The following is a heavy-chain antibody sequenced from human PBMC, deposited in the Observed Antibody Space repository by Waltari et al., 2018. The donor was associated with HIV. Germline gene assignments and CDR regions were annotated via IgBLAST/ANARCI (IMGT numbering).Heavy chain of an antibody. CDR3: AKDLGYCSSTSCYAGEGGDFDY. D-gene: IGHD2-2*01. J-gene: IGHJ4*02. CDR1: GFTFDDYA. CDR2: ISWNSGSI. Sequence: EVQLVESGGGLVQPGRSLRLSCAASGFTFDDYAMHWVRQAPGKGLEGVSGISWNSGSIGYADSVKGRFTISRDNAKNSLYLQMNSLRAEDTALYYCAKDLGYCSSTSCYAGEGGDFDYWGQGTLVTVSS. V-gene: IGHV3-9*01.